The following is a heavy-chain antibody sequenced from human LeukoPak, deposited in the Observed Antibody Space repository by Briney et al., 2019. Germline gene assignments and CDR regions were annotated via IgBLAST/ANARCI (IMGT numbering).Heavy chain of an antibody. CDR1: GFTFSTYE. Sequence: PGGSLRLSCAASGFTFSTYEMRWVRQAPGKGLEWVSYISSSGSTIYYADSVKGRFTISRDNAKNSLYLQMNSLRAEDTAVYYCARGGSVVTQTGYYWGQGTLVTVSS. J-gene: IGHJ4*02. V-gene: IGHV3-48*03. CDR3: ARGGSVVTQTGYY. CDR2: ISSSGSTI. D-gene: IGHD3-22*01.